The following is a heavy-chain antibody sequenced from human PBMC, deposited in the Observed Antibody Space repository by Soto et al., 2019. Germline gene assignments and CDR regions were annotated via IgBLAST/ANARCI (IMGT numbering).Heavy chain of an antibody. CDR1: GYTFTSYY. CDR3: ARGLLAATYYYGMDV. D-gene: IGHD3-3*02. CDR2: INPSGGST. Sequence: ASVKVSCKASGYTFTSYYMHWVRQAPGQGLEWMGIINPSGGSTSYAQKFQGRVTMTRDTSTSTVYMELSSLRSEDTAVYYCARGLLAATYYYGMDVWGQGTTVTVSS. V-gene: IGHV1-46*01. J-gene: IGHJ6*02.